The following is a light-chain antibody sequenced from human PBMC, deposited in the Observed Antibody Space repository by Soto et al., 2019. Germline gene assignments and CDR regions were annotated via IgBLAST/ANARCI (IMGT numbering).Light chain of an antibody. CDR3: QSYDSSLSGWV. J-gene: IGLJ1*01. Sequence: SVLTQPPSVSGAPGQRVTISCTGSNSNIGAGYGVHWYQQLPGTAPKLLIYDNDNRPSGVPDRFSGSKSGTSASLAITGLQAEDEADYYCQSYDSSLSGWVFGTGTKLTVL. V-gene: IGLV1-40*01. CDR1: NSNIGAGYG. CDR2: DND.